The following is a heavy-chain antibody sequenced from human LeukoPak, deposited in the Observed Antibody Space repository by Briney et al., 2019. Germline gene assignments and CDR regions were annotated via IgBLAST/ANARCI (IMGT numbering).Heavy chain of an antibody. Sequence: SETLSLTCTVSGGSISSYYWSWIRQPPGKGLEWIGYIYNSGSTNYNPSLKSRVTISIDTSKNQFSLKLSSVTAADTAVYYCARMSPRYYYGSGGLPGSDYWGQGTLVTVSS. CDR3: ARMSPRYYYGSGGLPGSDY. V-gene: IGHV4-59*01. J-gene: IGHJ4*02. CDR1: GGSISSYY. D-gene: IGHD3-10*01. CDR2: IYNSGST.